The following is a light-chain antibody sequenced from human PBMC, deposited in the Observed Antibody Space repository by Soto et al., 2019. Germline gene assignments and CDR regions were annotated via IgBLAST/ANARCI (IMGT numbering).Light chain of an antibody. V-gene: IGLV1-47*01. CDR2: RNN. Sequence: QSVLTQPPSASGTPGQRGTISCSGSSSKNGSNYVYLYQQLPGTAPKLLIYRNNQRPSGVPDRFSGSKSGTSASLAISGLRSEDEADYYCAAWDDSLSGPLYVFGTGTKVTVL. CDR3: AAWDDSLSGPLYV. J-gene: IGLJ1*01. CDR1: SSKNGSNY.